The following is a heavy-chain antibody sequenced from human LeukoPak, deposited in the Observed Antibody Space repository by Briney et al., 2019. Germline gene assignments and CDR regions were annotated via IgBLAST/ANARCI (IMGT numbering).Heavy chain of an antibody. V-gene: IGHV3-7*01. D-gene: IGHD5-18*01. CDR3: ARAGRGYSIRTHDY. CDR2: IKQDGSEK. J-gene: IGHJ4*02. CDR1: GFTFSSYW. Sequence: GGSLRLSCAASGFTFSSYWMSWVRQAPGKGLEWVANIKQDGSEKYYVDSVKGRFTISRDNAKNSLYLQMNSLRAEDTAVYYCARAGRGYSIRTHDYWGQGTLVTVSS.